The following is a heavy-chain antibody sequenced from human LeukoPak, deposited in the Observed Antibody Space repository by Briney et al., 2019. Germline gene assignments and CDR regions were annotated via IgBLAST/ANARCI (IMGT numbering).Heavy chain of an antibody. CDR2: INPNSGGT. Sequence: ASVKVSCKASEYTFTDYYMQWVRQAPGQGLEWMGRINPNSGGTNSAQKFQDRVTMTRDTSISTAYMELSRLRSDDTAVYYCARETGSSGWYGGYLDYWGQGTLVTVSS. J-gene: IGHJ4*02. V-gene: IGHV1-2*06. CDR1: EYTFTDYY. D-gene: IGHD6-19*01. CDR3: ARETGSSGWYGGYLDY.